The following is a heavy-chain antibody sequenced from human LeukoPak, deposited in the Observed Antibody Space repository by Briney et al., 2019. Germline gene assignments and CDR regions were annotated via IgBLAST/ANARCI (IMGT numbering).Heavy chain of an antibody. V-gene: IGHV3-49*03. D-gene: IGHD2-21*01. CDR1: GFTFGDYA. J-gene: IGHJ4*02. Sequence: GGSLRLSCTASGFTFGDYAMSWFRQAPGKGLEWVGFIRSKAYGGTTEYAASVKGRFTISRDDSKSIAYLQMNSLKTEDTAVYYCAKGAIHPLLYYFDFWGQGTLVTVSS. CDR2: IRSKAYGGTT. CDR3: AKGAIHPLLYYFDF.